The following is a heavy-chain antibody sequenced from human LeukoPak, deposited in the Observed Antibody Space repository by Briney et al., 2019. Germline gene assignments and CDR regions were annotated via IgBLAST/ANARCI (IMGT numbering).Heavy chain of an antibody. D-gene: IGHD5-18*01. CDR2: IYYTGST. CDR1: GGSISSYY. V-gene: IGHV4-59*01. J-gene: IGHJ4*02. CDR3: ARAGVYSYGHEDY. Sequence: PSETLSPTCTVSGGSISSYYWSWIRQPPGKGLEWIGYIYYTGSTNYTPSLKSRATISVDMSKNQFSLKLSSVTAADTAVYYCARAGVYSYGHEDYWGQGTLVTVSS.